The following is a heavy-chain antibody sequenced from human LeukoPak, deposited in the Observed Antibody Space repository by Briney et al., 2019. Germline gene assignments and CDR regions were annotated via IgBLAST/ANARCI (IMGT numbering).Heavy chain of an antibody. V-gene: IGHV3-11*04. CDR2: ISRSGSTK. CDR3: AKGSKAVLFTRDHYMDV. D-gene: IGHD6-19*01. J-gene: IGHJ6*03. Sequence: PGGSLRLSCAASGFTFSDHNMRWIRQAPGKGLEWVSSISRSGSTKYYADSVKGRFTISRDNAKNSLYLQMNSLRAEDTAVYFCAKGSKAVLFTRDHYMDVWGKGTTVTISS. CDR1: GFTFSDHN.